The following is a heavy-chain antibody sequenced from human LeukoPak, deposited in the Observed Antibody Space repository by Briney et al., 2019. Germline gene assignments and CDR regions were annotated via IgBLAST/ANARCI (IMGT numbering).Heavy chain of an antibody. V-gene: IGHV4-59*01. Sequence: SETLSLTCTVSGGSISSYYWSWIRQPPGKGLEWIGHIYYSGSTNYNPSLKSRVTTSVGTSKNQFSLKMSSVTAADTAVYYCARGNERFDYWGQGTLVTVSS. CDR3: ARGNERFDY. J-gene: IGHJ4*02. CDR2: IYYSGST. CDR1: GGSISSYY.